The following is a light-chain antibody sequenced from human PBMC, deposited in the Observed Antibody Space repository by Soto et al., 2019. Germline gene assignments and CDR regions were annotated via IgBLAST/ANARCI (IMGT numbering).Light chain of an antibody. CDR3: AAWDDSLNAVL. V-gene: IGLV1-44*01. CDR2: NNN. J-gene: IGLJ2*01. CDR1: SSNIGTNT. Sequence: QSVLTQPPSASGTPGQRVTISCSGSSSNIGTNTVNWYQHLPRTAPKRLIYNNNQRPSGVPDRFSGSKSGTSASLAISGLQSEDEADYYCAAWDDSLNAVLFGVGTKLTVL.